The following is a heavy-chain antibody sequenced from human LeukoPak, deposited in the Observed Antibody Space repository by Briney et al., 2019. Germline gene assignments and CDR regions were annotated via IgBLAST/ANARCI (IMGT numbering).Heavy chain of an antibody. CDR2: INPSGGST. CDR1: GYTFTCYY. D-gene: IGHD6-6*01. V-gene: IGHV1-46*01. Sequence: ASVKVSCKASGYTFTCYYMHWARQAPGQGLERMGIINPSGGSTSYAQKFQGRVTMTRDMSTSTVYMELSSLRSEDTAVYYCVGYSSSPGIDYWGQGTLVTVSS. J-gene: IGHJ4*02. CDR3: VGYSSSPGIDY.